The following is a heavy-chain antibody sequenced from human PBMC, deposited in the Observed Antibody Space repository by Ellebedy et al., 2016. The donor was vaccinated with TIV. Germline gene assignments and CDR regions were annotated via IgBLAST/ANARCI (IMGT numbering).Heavy chain of an antibody. CDR2: ISSSSSYI. CDR1: GFTFSSYS. D-gene: IGHD2-21*02. V-gene: IGHV3-21*01. Sequence: GESLKISCAASGFTFSSYSMNWVRQAPGKGLEWVSSISSSSSYIYYADSVKGRFTISRDNAKNSLYLQMNSLRAEDTAVYYCARDSGGGDYLDYWGQGTLVTVSS. J-gene: IGHJ4*02. CDR3: ARDSGGGDYLDY.